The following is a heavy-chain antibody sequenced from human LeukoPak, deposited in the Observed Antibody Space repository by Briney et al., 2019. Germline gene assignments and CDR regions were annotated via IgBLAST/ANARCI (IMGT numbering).Heavy chain of an antibody. CDR2: ISPYNGNT. Sequence: ASVKGSCKTPGYTFTNSGISWVRHAPGQGVEWMGWISPYNGNTQSAQNLQGRVNMTTNTSTSTVYTESRSLRSDDTAVYYCARDIDWYFDLWGRGTLVTVSS. V-gene: IGHV1-18*01. CDR3: ARDIDWYFDL. CDR1: GYTFTNSG. D-gene: IGHD3-16*02. J-gene: IGHJ2*01.